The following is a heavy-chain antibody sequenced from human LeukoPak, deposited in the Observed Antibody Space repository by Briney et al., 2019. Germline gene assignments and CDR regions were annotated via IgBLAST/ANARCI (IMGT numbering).Heavy chain of an antibody. CDR2: INAGNGNT. CDR1: GYTFTSYA. V-gene: IGHV1-3*01. J-gene: IGHJ4*02. Sequence: GASVKVCCTASGYTFTSYAMHLVRQAPGQRLEWMGWINAGNGNTKYSQKFQGRVTITRDTSASTAYMELSSLRSEDTAVYYCARDFASEGYSYGSLYFDYWGQGTLVTVSS. CDR3: ARDFASEGYSYGSLYFDY. D-gene: IGHD5-18*01.